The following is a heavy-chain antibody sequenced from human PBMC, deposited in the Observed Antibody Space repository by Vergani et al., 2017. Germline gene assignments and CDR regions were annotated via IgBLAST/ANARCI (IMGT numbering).Heavy chain of an antibody. CDR2: ISGSGGST. D-gene: IGHD2-2*01. V-gene: IGHV3-23*01. Sequence: EVQLLESGGGLVQPGGSLRLSCAASGFTFSSYARSWVRQAPGKGLEWVSAISGSGGSTYYADSVKGRFTISRDNSKNTLYLQMNSLRAEDTAVYYCAKDPTDIVVVPAAIGSGWGQGTLVTVSS. CDR1: GFTFSSYA. CDR3: AKDPTDIVVVPAAIGSG. J-gene: IGHJ4*02.